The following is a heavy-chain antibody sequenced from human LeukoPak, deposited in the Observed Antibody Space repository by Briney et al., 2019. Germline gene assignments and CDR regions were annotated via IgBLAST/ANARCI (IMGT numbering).Heavy chain of an antibody. V-gene: IGHV3-7*04. CDR1: GXTFSSSL. Sequence: PGGSLRLSCAASGXTFSSSLVSWVRQAPGEGLEWVANIKQDGSEQYYVDSVKGRFTISRDNATNSLYLQMNSLRAEDTAVYYCARAYSSPNWFDPWGQGTLVTVSS. CDR3: ARAYSSPNWFDP. J-gene: IGHJ5*02. D-gene: IGHD6-13*01. CDR2: IKQDGSEQ.